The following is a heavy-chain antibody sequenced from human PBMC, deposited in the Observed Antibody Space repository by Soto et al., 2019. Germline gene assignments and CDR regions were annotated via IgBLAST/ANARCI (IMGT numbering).Heavy chain of an antibody. CDR3: ARGSITIFGVRDWFDP. CDR2: INHSGST. CDR1: GGSFSGYY. D-gene: IGHD3-3*01. V-gene: IGHV4-34*01. Sequence: SETLSLTCAVYGGSFSGYYWSWIRQPPGKGLEWIGEINHSGSTNYNPSLKSRVTISVDTSKNQFSLKLSSVTAADTAVYYCARGSITIFGVRDWFDPWGQGTLVTVSS. J-gene: IGHJ5*02.